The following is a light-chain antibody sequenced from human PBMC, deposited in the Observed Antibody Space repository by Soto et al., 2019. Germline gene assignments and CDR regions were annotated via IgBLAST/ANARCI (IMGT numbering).Light chain of an antibody. J-gene: IGKJ2*01. CDR3: QQTASTPYT. CDR2: AAS. V-gene: IGKV1-39*01. Sequence: DTQMTQSPSSLSASVGDRVTITCRASLGINTYLNWYQQKPGEAPNLLIYAASSLQSGVPPRFSGSGSETHFTLTINSLQPEDFATYYCQQTASTPYTFGQGT. CDR1: LGINTY.